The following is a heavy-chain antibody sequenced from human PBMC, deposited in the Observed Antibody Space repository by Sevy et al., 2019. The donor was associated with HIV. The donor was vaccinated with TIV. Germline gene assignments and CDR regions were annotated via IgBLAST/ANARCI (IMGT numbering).Heavy chain of an antibody. Sequence: GGSLRLSCAASGFTFSSYAMSWVRQAPGKGLEWVSAMSGSRGSTYYADSVEGRLTISRANSMNTLYLQMNSLRAEDTHVSYCAKVPVVGATNWFDPWGQGTLVTVSS. CDR1: GFTFSSYA. CDR3: AKVPVVGATNWFDP. V-gene: IGHV3-23*01. D-gene: IGHD1-26*01. CDR2: MSGSRGST. J-gene: IGHJ5*02.